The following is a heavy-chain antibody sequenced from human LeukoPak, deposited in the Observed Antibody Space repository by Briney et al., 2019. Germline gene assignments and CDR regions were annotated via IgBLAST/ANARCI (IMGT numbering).Heavy chain of an antibody. CDR2: IKPDGNEK. CDR3: ARGHYGMDV. J-gene: IGHJ6*02. V-gene: IGHV3-7*01. Sequence: GGSLRLSCAVSGFKFKNYWMIWVRQAPGKGLEWVTTIKPDGNEKYYVDSVKGRFTIARDNAKNSLYLQMNSLRVEDTSVYYCARGHYGMDVWGQGTTVTVSS. CDR1: GFKFKNYW.